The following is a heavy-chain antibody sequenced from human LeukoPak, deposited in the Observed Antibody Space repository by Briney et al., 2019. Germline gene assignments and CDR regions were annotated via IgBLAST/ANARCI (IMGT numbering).Heavy chain of an antibody. Sequence: ASEKVSCKASGYTFTGYYIHWVRQAPGQGLEWMGRINPNSGDTNYAQKFQGRVTMTRDTSISTAYMELSRLRSDDTAVYYCASPNYYDSSDAFDIWGQGTMVTVSS. CDR2: INPNSGDT. CDR1: GYTFTGYY. V-gene: IGHV1-2*06. D-gene: IGHD3-22*01. CDR3: ASPNYYDSSDAFDI. J-gene: IGHJ3*02.